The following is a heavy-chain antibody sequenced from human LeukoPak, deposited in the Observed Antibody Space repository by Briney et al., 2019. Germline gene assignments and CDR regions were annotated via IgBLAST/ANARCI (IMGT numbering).Heavy chain of an antibody. J-gene: IGHJ6*03. CDR1: GGSISSYY. V-gene: IGHV4-4*07. CDR3: ARDLITIGARYYYYMDV. D-gene: IGHD3-10*01. Sequence: SETLSLTCTVSGGSISSYYWSWIRQPAGKGLEWIGRIYTSGSTNYNPSLKSRVTMSVDTSKNQFSLKLRSVTAADTAVYYCARDLITIGARYYYYMDVWGKGTTVTVSS. CDR2: IYTSGST.